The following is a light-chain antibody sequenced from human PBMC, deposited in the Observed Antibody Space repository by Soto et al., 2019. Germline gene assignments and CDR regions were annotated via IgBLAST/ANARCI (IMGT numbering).Light chain of an antibody. CDR1: QSVLYSSNNKNL. Sequence: DIVMTQSPDSLAGSLGERATINCKSSQSVLYSSNNKNLIAWYQQKKGQPPRLLIYWASTRESEVPDRFSGSGSGKDFTLTISGLQAEYVAVYYCQQYYSPPRYTLGQGITQEI. J-gene: IGKJ2*01. V-gene: IGKV4-1*01. CDR2: WAS. CDR3: QQYYSPPRYT.